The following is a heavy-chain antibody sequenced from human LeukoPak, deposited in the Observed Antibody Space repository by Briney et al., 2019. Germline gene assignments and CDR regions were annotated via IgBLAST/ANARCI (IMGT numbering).Heavy chain of an antibody. V-gene: IGHV4-59*01. J-gene: IGHJ3*01. Sequence: PETLSLTCTVSGDSINSYFWTWIRQPPGKGLEWLGYIYSRGTTAYNPSLESRLTMSTDTSKNQFSLTLRSVTTADTAVYFCARVTRTHDAFDVWGQPIMVTVSS. D-gene: IGHD2-21*02. CDR3: ARVTRTHDAFDV. CDR1: GDSINSYF. CDR2: IYSRGTT.